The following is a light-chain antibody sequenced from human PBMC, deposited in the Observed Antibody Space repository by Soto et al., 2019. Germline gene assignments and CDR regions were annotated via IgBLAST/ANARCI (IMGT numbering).Light chain of an antibody. J-gene: IGKJ1*01. Sequence: ALRMTQSPSSLSASTGVRVTITCRASQGISSYLAWYQQKPGKAPKLLIYAASTLQSGVPSRFSGSGSGTDFTLTISCLQSEHSATYYRQQYYSYPLTFGQGTKVDIK. V-gene: IGKV1-8*01. CDR3: QQYYSYPLT. CDR2: AAS. CDR1: QGISSY.